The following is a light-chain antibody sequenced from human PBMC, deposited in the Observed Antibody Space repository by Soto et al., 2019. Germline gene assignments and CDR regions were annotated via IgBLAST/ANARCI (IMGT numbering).Light chain of an antibody. CDR2: DAS. V-gene: IGKV1-39*01. CDR3: QQSYMDPIT. Sequence: DLQMAQYPSSLSASVENTLAITGRASQSISTYLSWYKKKQGKAPNXXSYDASRLQSGVPSRFSGSGGGTDFTLSISSVQPEDFATYFCQQSYMDPITFGQGTRLEIK. CDR1: QSISTY. J-gene: IGKJ5*01.